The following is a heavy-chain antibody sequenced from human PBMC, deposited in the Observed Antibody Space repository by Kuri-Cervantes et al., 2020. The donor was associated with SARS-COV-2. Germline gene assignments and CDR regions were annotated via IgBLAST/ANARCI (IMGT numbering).Heavy chain of an antibody. V-gene: IGHV3-30*01. D-gene: IGHD2-21*01. J-gene: IGHJ4*02. Sequence: GESLKISCAASGFTFSSSAMHWVRLAPGKGLEWVAFISYDGSNEYYADSVRVRFTISRDNSNNTLYLQVNRLRAEDTALYYCAKARVGGLDTWGPGTQVTVSS. CDR2: ISYDGSNE. CDR3: AKARVGGLDT. CDR1: GFTFSSSA.